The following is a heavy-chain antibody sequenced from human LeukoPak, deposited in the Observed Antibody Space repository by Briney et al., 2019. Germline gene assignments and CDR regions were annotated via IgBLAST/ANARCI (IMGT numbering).Heavy chain of an antibody. Sequence: PSETLSLTCTVSGGSFSSGSYYWSWIRQPPGKGLEWIGYIYYSGSTNYNPSLKSRVTISVDTSKNQFSLKLSSVTAADTAVYYCARYSSSWYDDAFDIWGQGTMVTVSS. CDR3: ARYSSSWYDDAFDI. J-gene: IGHJ3*02. V-gene: IGHV4-61*01. CDR2: IYYSGST. CDR1: GGSFSSGSYY. D-gene: IGHD6-13*01.